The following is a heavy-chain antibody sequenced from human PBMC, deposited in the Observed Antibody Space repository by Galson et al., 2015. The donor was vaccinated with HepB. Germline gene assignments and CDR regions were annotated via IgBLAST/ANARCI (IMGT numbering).Heavy chain of an antibody. CDR2: ISYDGSNK. J-gene: IGHJ4*02. D-gene: IGHD6-13*01. V-gene: IGHV3-30-3*01. Sequence: SLRLSCAASGFTFSSYAMHWVRQAPGKGLEWVAVISYDGSNKYYADSVKGRFTISRDNSKNTLYLQMNSLRAEDTAVYYCARGGRWSSSWNGDYFDYWGQGTLVTVSS. CDR1: GFTFSSYA. CDR3: ARGGRWSSSWNGDYFDY.